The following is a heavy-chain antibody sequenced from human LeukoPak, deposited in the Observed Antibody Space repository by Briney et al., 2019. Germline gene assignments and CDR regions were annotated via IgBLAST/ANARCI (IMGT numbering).Heavy chain of an antibody. J-gene: IGHJ4*02. D-gene: IGHD6-13*01. V-gene: IGHV3-9*01. CDR1: GFTFDDYA. CDR2: ISRNSGSI. CDR3: AKASTTRSSWYDY. Sequence: SGRSLRLSCAASGFTFDDYAMPWVRQAPGKGLEWVSGISRNSGSIGYADSVKGRFTISRDNAKNSLYLQMNSLRAEDTALYYCAKASTTRSSWYDYWGQGTLVTVSS.